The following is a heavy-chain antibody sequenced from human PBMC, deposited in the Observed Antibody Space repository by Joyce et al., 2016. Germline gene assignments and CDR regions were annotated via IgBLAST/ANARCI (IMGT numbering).Heavy chain of an antibody. Sequence: DVQLVDSGGGLVKPGGSLRLSCAASGFTFSHAWMSGVRQAPGKGLEWVGRIKSKTDGGTTDYAAPVKGRFTISRDDSKNTLYLQMHSLKTEDTAVYYCTLLWIAAEESFDAWGQGTMVTVSS. D-gene: IGHD6-13*01. CDR3: TLLWIAAEESFDA. CDR1: GFTFSHAW. V-gene: IGHV3-15*01. J-gene: IGHJ3*01. CDR2: IKSKTDGGTT.